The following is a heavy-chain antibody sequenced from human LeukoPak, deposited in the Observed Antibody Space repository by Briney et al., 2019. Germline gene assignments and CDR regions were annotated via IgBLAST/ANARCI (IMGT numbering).Heavy chain of an antibody. J-gene: IGHJ3*02. CDR3: ARDRDTSGYWGDFDI. V-gene: IGHV1-3*01. D-gene: IGHD3-22*01. Sequence: GASVKVSCKASGYTFTSYAMHWVRQAPGQRLEWMGWIDAGNGNTRYSQKFQASVTITRDTSASTAYMELSSLRSDDTAVYYCARDRDTSGYWGDFDIWGQGTMVTVSS. CDR2: IDAGNGNT. CDR1: GYTFTSYA.